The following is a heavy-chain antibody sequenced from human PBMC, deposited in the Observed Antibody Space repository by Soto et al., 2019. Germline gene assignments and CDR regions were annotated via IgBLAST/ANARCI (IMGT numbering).Heavy chain of an antibody. D-gene: IGHD2-2*01. CDR1: GFTFSNAW. CDR2: IKSKTHGGTT. J-gene: IGHJ6*02. CDR3: TTGYCSSTSCWGYYYYYGMDV. Sequence: PVGSLRLSCAASGFTFSNAWMSWVRQAPGKGLEWVGRIKSKTHGGTTDYAAPVKGRFTISRDDSKNTLYLQMNSLKTEDTAVYYCTTGYCSSTSCWGYYYYYGMDVWGQGTAVTVSS. V-gene: IGHV3-15*01.